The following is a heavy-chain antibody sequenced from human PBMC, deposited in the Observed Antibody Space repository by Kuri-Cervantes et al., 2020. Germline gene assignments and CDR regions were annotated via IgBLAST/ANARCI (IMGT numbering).Heavy chain of an antibody. J-gene: IGHJ4*02. Sequence: GESLKISCAASGFTFSSYGMHWVRQAPGKGLEWVAVIWYDGSNKYYADSVKGRFTISRDNCKNTLYLQMNSLRAEDTAVYYCARKDGYNDCADYWGQGTLVTVSS. V-gene: IGHV3-33*08. CDR1: GFTFSSYG. CDR2: IWYDGSNK. D-gene: IGHD5-24*01. CDR3: ARKDGYNDCADY.